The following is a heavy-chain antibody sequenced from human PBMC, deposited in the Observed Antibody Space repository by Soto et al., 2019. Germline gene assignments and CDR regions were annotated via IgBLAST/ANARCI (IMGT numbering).Heavy chain of an antibody. CDR1: GGSFSGYY. J-gene: IGHJ4*02. V-gene: IGHV4-34*01. CDR2: INHSGST. D-gene: IGHD3-16*02. CDR3: ARGYDYVWGSYPH. Sequence: PSGTLSITCAVYGGSFSGYYWSWIRQPPGKGLEWIGEINHSGSTNYNPSLKSRVTISVDTSKNQFSLKLSSVTAADTAVYYCARGYDYVWGSYPHWGQGTLVTVSS.